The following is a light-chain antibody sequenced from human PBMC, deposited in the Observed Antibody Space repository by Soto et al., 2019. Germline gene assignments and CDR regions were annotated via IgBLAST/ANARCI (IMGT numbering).Light chain of an antibody. J-gene: IGKJ3*01. V-gene: IGKV3-20*01. CDR3: QQYGNSPRIT. CDR1: QTVTSNY. Sequence: EIVLTQFPGTLSLSPGERATLSCRASQTVTSNYLAWYQQKPGQPPRLLIYGASSRATGIPDRFRGSGSGTDFTLTITRLDPEDFAVYYCQQYGNSPRITFGPGTKVDIK. CDR2: GAS.